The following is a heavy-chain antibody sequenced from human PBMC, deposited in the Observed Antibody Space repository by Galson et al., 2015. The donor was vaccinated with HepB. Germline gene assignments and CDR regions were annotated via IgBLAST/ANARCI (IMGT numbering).Heavy chain of an antibody. CDR3: ARGLYYYDSSGAPFPFDY. Sequence: LSLTCTVSGGSISSGGYYWSWIRPHPGKGLEWIGYIYYSGSTYYNPSLKSRVTISVGTSKNQFSLKLSSVTAADTAVYYCARGLYYYDSSGAPFPFDYWGQGTLVTVSS. CDR2: IYYSGST. J-gene: IGHJ4*02. D-gene: IGHD3-22*01. V-gene: IGHV4-31*03. CDR1: GGSISSGGYY.